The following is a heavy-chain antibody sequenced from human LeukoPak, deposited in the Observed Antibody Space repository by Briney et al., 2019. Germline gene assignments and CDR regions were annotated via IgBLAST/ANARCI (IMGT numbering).Heavy chain of an antibody. CDR1: GFTFSDYY. Sequence: GGSLRLACAASGFTFSDYYMSWIRQAPGKGLEWVSYISSSGSTIYYADSVKGRFTISRDNAKNSLYLQMNSLRAEDTAVYYCARALAAQQLVHDWLDPWGQGTLVTVSS. D-gene: IGHD6-13*01. CDR3: ARALAAQQLVHDWLDP. V-gene: IGHV3-11*01. J-gene: IGHJ5*02. CDR2: ISSSGSTI.